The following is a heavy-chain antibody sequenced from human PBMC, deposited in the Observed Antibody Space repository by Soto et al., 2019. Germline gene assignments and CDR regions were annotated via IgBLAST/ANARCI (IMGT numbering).Heavy chain of an antibody. CDR2: ISAGGADT. J-gene: IGHJ4*02. CDR1: GGSINTYN. V-gene: IGHV3-23*01. Sequence: PSETLSLTCTVSGGSINTYNLFWAWVRQAPGKGLEWVSSISAGGADTYYADSVKGPFTVTRDNSKNTLYLQMNSLRVEDTAVYYCARRGSRSSGAAAGPSRYWGQGTLVTVSS. D-gene: IGHD6-13*01. CDR3: ARRGSRSSGAAAGPSRY.